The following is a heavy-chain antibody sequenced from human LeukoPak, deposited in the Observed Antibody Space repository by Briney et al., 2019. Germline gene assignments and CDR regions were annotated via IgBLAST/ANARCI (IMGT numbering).Heavy chain of an antibody. CDR1: GGSISSSSYY. D-gene: IGHD3-22*01. Sequence: SETLSLTCTVSGGSISSSSYYWGWIRQPPGKGLEWIGSIYYSGSTYYNPSLKSRVTISVDTSKNQFSLKLSSVTAADTAVYYCASLLYYYDGSGLDAFDIWGQGTMVTVSS. CDR3: ASLLYYYDGSGLDAFDI. CDR2: IYYSGST. V-gene: IGHV4-39*07. J-gene: IGHJ3*02.